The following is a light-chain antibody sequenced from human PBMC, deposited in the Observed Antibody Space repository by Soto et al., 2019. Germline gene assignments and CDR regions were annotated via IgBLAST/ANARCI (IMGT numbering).Light chain of an antibody. CDR3: QQYDNAPYT. J-gene: IGKJ2*01. CDR1: QDISNY. CDR2: DAS. V-gene: IGKV1-33*01. Sequence: DIQMTQSPSSLSASVGDRVTITCQASQDISNYLNWYQQKPGKAPKLLIYDASNLETGVPSRFSGSGSGTDFTFTISNLQPEDIVTYYCQQYDNAPYTFGQGTKLEI.